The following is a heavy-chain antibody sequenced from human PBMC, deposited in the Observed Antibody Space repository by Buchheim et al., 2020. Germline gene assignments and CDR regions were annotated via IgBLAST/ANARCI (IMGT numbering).Heavy chain of an antibody. D-gene: IGHD6-19*01. V-gene: IGHV3-23*01. CDR3: AKVVGSSGSGGYYYYGMDV. Sequence: EVHLLESGGDLVQPGGSLRLSCAASGFTFSSYAMSWVRQAPGKGLEWVSSMSGSGGSTYYADSVKGRFTISRDNSKNTLYLQMISPRAEDTAVYYCAKVVGSSGSGGYYYYGMDVWGQGTT. CDR2: MSGSGGST. J-gene: IGHJ6*02. CDR1: GFTFSSYA.